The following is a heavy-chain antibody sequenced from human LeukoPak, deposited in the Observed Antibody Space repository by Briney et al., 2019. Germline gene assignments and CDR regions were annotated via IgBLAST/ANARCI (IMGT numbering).Heavy chain of an antibody. CDR2: ISHSGDA. Sequence: SSETLSLTCDVSGFSITSGDYWGWIRPSPGRGLEWIGSISHSGDAYYIPSLRSRVTMSLDTSRNQFSLDLRSESAADTAVYFCARVGPLAVGTGKRVYSFDYWGQGTLVTVSS. J-gene: IGHJ4*02. CDR3: ARVGPLAVGTGKRVYSFDY. CDR1: GFSITSGDY. D-gene: IGHD1-1*01. V-gene: IGHV4-38-2*01.